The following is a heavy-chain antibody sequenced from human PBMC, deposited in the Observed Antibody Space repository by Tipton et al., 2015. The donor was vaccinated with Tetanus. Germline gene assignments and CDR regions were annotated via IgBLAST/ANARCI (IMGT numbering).Heavy chain of an antibody. V-gene: IGHV3-30*18. CDR2: ISDDGRTK. CDR3: AKEWDSSGYGALHDY. D-gene: IGHD3-22*01. J-gene: IGHJ4*02. CDR1: GFTFSNYG. Sequence: AVSGFTFSNYGMHWVRQAPGKGLEWVAVISDDGRTKYYTDSVKGRFTISRDNSKNTLFLQMNSLRAEDTAMYYCAKEWDSSGYGALHDYWGQGTLVTVSS.